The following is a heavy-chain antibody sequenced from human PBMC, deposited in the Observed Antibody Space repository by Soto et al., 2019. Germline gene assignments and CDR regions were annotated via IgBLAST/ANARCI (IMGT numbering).Heavy chain of an antibody. Sequence: SVKVSCKVSGGTFSTYAFTWVRQAPGQGLEWMGRIIPSFDLPNYAQKFRGRVTIVADTSTTTVYMELNSLTSDDTALYYCARVQCTGGSCYTLGALDIWGQGTMGTV. V-gene: IGHV1-69*04. J-gene: IGHJ3*02. CDR1: GGTFSTYA. D-gene: IGHD2-15*01. CDR2: IIPSFDLP. CDR3: ARVQCTGGSCYTLGALDI.